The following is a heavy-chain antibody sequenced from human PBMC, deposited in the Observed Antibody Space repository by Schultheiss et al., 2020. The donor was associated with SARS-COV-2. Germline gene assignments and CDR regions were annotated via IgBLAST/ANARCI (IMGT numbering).Heavy chain of an antibody. D-gene: IGHD5-18*01. J-gene: IGHJ5*02. CDR2: MYYSGST. Sequence: SQTLSLTCAVSGYSISSGYYWSWIRQPPGKGLEWIGYMYYSGSTEYSPSLRSRITISVDTSKNQFSLKLSSVTAADTAVYYCARTARRDNWFDPWGQGTLVTVSS. CDR1: GYSISSGYY. CDR3: ARTARRDNWFDP. V-gene: IGHV4-61*01.